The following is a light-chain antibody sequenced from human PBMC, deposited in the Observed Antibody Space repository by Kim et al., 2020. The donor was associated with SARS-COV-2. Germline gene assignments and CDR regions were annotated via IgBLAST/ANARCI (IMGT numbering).Light chain of an antibody. V-gene: IGKV4-1*01. Sequence: ATINCKSSRSVLHSSNNKDYLAWYQQKPGQPPKLLINWASTRESGVPDRCSGSGYGTDFTLTVRSLQAEDVAIYYCQQYYSAPPYSFGQGTKLEIK. CDR1: RSVLHSSNNKDY. CDR2: WAS. J-gene: IGKJ2*03. CDR3: QQYYSAPPYS.